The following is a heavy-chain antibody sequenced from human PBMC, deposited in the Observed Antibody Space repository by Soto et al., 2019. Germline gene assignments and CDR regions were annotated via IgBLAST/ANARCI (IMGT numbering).Heavy chain of an antibody. CDR2: ISNNGAHT. J-gene: IGHJ6*03. CDR3: ARRGHGSRWPNVYMDV. Sequence: EAQLVESGGGLVQPGGSLRLSCAASGFTFSNYEMHWVRQAPGKGLEYVSGISNNGAHTDYAKSVKVRFTISRDNSENTLYLQMGSLRAEDMALYHCARRGHGSRWPNVYMDVWGKGTTVTVSS. CDR1: GFTFSNYE. V-gene: IGHV3-64*01. D-gene: IGHD6-13*01.